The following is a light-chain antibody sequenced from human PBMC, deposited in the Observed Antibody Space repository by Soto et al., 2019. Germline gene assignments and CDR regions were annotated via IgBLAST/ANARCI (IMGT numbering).Light chain of an antibody. J-gene: IGLJ1*01. CDR2: EVS. CDR3: SSYAGSNNSYV. Sequence: QSALTQPPSASGSPGQSVTVSCTGTSSDVGGHNYVSWYQQHPGKAPKLMIYEVSKRPAGVPDRFSGSKSGNTASLTVSGLQADDEADYYCSSYAGSNNSYVFGTGTKLTVL. CDR1: SSDVGGHNY. V-gene: IGLV2-8*01.